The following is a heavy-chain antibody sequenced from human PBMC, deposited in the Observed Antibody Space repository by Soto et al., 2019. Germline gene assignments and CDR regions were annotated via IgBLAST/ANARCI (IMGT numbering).Heavy chain of an antibody. CDR2: IIPIFGTA. Sequence: ASVKVSCKASGGTFSSYAISWVRQAPGQGLEWMGGIIPIFGTANYAQKFQGRVTITADKSTSTAYMELSSLRSEDTAVYYCARAADTAMVYYYYGMDVWGQGTTVTVSS. CDR3: ARAADTAMVYYYYGMDV. CDR1: GGTFSSYA. J-gene: IGHJ6*02. V-gene: IGHV1-69*06. D-gene: IGHD5-18*01.